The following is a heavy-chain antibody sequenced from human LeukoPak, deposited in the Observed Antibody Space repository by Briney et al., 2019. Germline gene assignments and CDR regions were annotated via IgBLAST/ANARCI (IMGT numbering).Heavy chain of an antibody. Sequence: GGSLRLSCTASGFTFGDYAMSWFRQAPGKGLEWVGFIGSKAYGGTADYAASVKDRFTISRDDSKSIAYLQINSLKTEDTAVYYCARDLGITGATNYWGQGTLVSVSS. CDR3: ARDLGITGATNY. CDR2: IGSKAYGGTA. J-gene: IGHJ4*02. V-gene: IGHV3-49*03. D-gene: IGHD1-20*01. CDR1: GFTFGDYA.